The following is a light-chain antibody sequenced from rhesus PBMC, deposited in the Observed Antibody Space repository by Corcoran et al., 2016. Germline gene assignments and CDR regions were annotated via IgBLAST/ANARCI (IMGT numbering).Light chain of an antibody. Sequence: QAALTQPRSVSGSPGQSVPISCTGTSSDIGGYNYVSWYQHHPGTAPKLMIYEVNKRPSGVSDRFSGSKSANTASLTISGLQAEDEADYYCSSFAGNNNYIFGGGTRLTVL. CDR3: SSFAGNNNYI. CDR2: EVN. J-gene: IGLJ1*01. V-gene: IGLV2-32*02. CDR1: SSDIGGYNY.